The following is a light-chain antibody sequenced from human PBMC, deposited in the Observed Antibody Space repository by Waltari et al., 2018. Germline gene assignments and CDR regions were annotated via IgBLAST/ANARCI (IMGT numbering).Light chain of an antibody. J-gene: IGLJ2*01. CDR1: SSDGGGSNY. V-gene: IGLV2-14*01. Sequence: QSALTQPASVSGSPGQSITISCTGTSSDGGGSNYVYWYQQHPGKAPNLMIYEVSNRPSGISNRFSCSKSGNTASLTISGLQAEDESDYYCSASTTGVVVFGGGTKLTVL. CDR3: SASTTGVVV. CDR2: EVS.